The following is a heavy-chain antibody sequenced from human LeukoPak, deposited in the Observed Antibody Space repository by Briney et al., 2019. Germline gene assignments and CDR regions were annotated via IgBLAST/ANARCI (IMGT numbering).Heavy chain of an antibody. V-gene: IGHV3-23*01. CDR2: ISASSDNT. J-gene: IGHJ4*02. D-gene: IGHD5-18*01. CDR1: GFTFSSFA. CDR3: AKHRVTYDTAMAWY. Sequence: PGGSLRLSCAASGFTFSSFAMSWVRQAPGKELEWVSAISASSDNTYFADSVKGRFTISRDNSKNTPYLQMNSLRAEDTAVYYCAKHRVTYDTAMAWYWGQGTLVTVSS.